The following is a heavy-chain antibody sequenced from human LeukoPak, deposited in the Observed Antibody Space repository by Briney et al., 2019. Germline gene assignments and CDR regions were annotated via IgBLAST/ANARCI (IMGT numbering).Heavy chain of an antibody. Sequence: SETLSLTCTVSGYSISSDYYWGWIRQPPGKGLEWIGSIYHTGTTYYNPSLKSRVTISLDTSRNQFSLKLNSVTAADTAVYYCAKSNGYGLVDIWGQGTMVTVSS. V-gene: IGHV4-38-2*02. CDR1: GYSISSDYY. CDR2: IYHTGTT. J-gene: IGHJ3*02. CDR3: AKSNGYGLVDI. D-gene: IGHD3-10*01.